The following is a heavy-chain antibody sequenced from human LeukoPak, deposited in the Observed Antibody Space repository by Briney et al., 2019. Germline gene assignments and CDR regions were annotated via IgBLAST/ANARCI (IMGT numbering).Heavy chain of an antibody. CDR1: GFTLSSYA. D-gene: IGHD3-10*01. V-gene: IGHV3-23*01. J-gene: IGHJ6*03. CDR2: ISASGGST. Sequence: PGGSLRLSCAASGFTLSSYAMSWVRQAPGKGLEWVSSISASGGSTNYADSVKGRFTISRDNSKNTVYLQMNSLRAEDTAVYYCAKVMKGSERLTMVRGVIIKTAGQYYMDVWGKGTTVTVSS. CDR3: AKVMKGSERLTMVRGVIIKTAGQYYMDV.